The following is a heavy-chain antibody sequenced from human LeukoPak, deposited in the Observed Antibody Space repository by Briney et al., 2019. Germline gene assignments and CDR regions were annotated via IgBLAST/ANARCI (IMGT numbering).Heavy chain of an antibody. CDR2: IYYSGST. D-gene: IGHD6-19*01. J-gene: IGHJ4*02. Sequence: SETLSLTCTVSGGSISSYYWSWIRQPPGKGLEWIGYIYYSGSTNYNPSLKSRVTISVDTSKNQFSLKLSSVTAADTAVYYCARAPHSGWFYHDYWGQGTLVTVSS. V-gene: IGHV4-59*01. CDR3: ARAPHSGWFYHDY. CDR1: GGSISSYY.